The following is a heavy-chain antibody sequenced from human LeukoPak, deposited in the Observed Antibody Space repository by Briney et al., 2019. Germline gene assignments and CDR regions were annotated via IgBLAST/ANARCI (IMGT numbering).Heavy chain of an antibody. CDR1: GFTFSKHG. Sequence: PGGYLTLSCAAAGFTFSKHGMHWVRQVAGERREYEAALWFDGIRIYYADPVKGRLTISRDNSKNTLYLQMNSLRAEDTAVYYCARDLEDSSPFGAFDMWGQGTMVTVSS. CDR3: ARDLEDSSPFGAFDM. J-gene: IGHJ3*02. D-gene: IGHD3-22*01. CDR2: LWFDGIRI. V-gene: IGHV3-33*01.